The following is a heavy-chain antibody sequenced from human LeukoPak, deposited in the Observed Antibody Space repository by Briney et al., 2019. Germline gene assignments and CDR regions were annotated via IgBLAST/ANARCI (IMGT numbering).Heavy chain of an antibody. CDR3: ARGYVWFGRPYGMDV. Sequence: GASVKVSCKASGYTFTGYYMHWVRQAPGQGLEWMGWINPNSGGTNYAQKFQGWVTMTRDTSISTAYMELSRLRSDDTAVYYCARGYVWFGRPYGMDVWGQGTTVTVSS. J-gene: IGHJ6*02. CDR2: INPNSGGT. D-gene: IGHD3-10*01. V-gene: IGHV1-2*04. CDR1: GYTFTGYY.